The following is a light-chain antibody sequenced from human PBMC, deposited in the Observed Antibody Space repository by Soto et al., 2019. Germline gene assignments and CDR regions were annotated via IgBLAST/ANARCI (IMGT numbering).Light chain of an antibody. J-gene: IGLJ2*01. CDR3: SSYTAISTRV. CDR1: SSDVGAYNF. CDR2: EVI. Sequence: QSALTQPASVSGSPGQSITISCTGTSSDVGAYNFVSWYQHHPGKAPKLIIYEVINRPSGVSNRFSGSKSANTASLTISGLQAEAEAAYYCSSYTAISTRVFGGGTKLTVL. V-gene: IGLV2-14*01.